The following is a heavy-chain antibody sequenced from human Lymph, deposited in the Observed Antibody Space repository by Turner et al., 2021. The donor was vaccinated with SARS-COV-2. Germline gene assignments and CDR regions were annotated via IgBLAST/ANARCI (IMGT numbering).Heavy chain of an antibody. Sequence: QVQLQESGPGLVKPAETLSLTCTVSGGSVTSSSYYWGWIRQPPGKGLEWIGNIDSSGSTYYNPSLKSRVTISVDTSKNQFSLKLSSVTAADTAVYYCARQGWLRGYFDYWGQGTLVTVSS. CDR3: ARQGWLRGYFDY. CDR2: IDSSGST. D-gene: IGHD5-18*01. J-gene: IGHJ4*02. CDR1: GGSVTSSSYY. V-gene: IGHV4-39*01.